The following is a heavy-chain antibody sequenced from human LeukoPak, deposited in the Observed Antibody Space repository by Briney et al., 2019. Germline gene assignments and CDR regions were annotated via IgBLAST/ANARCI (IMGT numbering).Heavy chain of an antibody. Sequence: GGSLRLSCAASGFTFTMFSMSWLRQAPGKGLEWIAFIRGRSDTTYYADSVQGRFTISRDNAEDSVYLQMNSLRVEDTAVYYCARTYDFGIGPPGDAFDNWGQGTLVTVFS. V-gene: IGHV3-48*01. CDR1: GFTFTMFS. CDR2: IRGRSDTT. J-gene: IGHJ3*02. CDR3: ARTYDFGIGPPGDAFDN. D-gene: IGHD3-3*01.